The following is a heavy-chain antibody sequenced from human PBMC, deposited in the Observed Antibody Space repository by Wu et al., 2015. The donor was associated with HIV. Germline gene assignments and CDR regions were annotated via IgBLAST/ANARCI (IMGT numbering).Heavy chain of an antibody. V-gene: IGHV1-69*13. Sequence: QVQLVQSGAEIKKPGSSVKVSCKASGGTFSKSGFTWVRQAPGQGLEWMGRIIPMYGTPNYAQNFQGRVTISADESTRTAYMELSSLRSEDTAVYYCARLQSLSGFYSNADYWGQGTLVTVSS. CDR3: ARLQSLSGFYSNADY. CDR1: GGTFSKSG. CDR2: IIPMYGTP. J-gene: IGHJ4*02. D-gene: IGHD3-22*01.